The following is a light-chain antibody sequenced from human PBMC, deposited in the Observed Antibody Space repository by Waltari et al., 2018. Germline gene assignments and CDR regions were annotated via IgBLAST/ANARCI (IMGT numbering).Light chain of an antibody. CDR2: DVS. J-gene: IGLJ1*01. CDR3: SSYTSSSTKV. V-gene: IGLV2-14*03. CDR1: SSDVGGYNY. Sequence: QSALTQPASVSGSPGQSITISCTGTSSDVGGYNYVSWYQQHPGKAPKLMIYDVSNRPSVVSTRFACSKSGNTASLTISGLQAEDEADYYCSSYTSSSTKVFGTGTKVTVL.